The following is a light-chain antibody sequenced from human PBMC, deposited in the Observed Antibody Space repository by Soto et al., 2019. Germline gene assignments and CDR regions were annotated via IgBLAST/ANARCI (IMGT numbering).Light chain of an antibody. V-gene: IGKV1-5*01. J-gene: IGKJ1*01. CDR3: QQYNAYPWT. CDR1: QSISSG. Sequence: DIQMTQSPSPLSASVGDRVTITCRASQSISSGVAWYQQKPGKAPKLLMYDASSLDSGVPSRFSGSGSGTEFTLTISSLQPDDFATYYCQQYNAYPWTFGQGTKVEIK. CDR2: DAS.